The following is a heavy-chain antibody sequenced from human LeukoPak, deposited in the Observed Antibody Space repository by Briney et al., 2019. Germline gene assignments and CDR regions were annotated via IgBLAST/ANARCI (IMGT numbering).Heavy chain of an antibody. CDR3: AKEMYSGSYYSCFDY. Sequence: PGGSLRLSCVASGFSFSTYAMHWVRQTPGKGLEWVAIIWFDGSHQYYGDSVKGRFTISRDNSKNTLYLQMNSLRAEDTAVYYCAKEMYSGSYYSCFDYWGQGTLVTVSS. J-gene: IGHJ4*02. CDR2: IWFDGSHQ. CDR1: GFSFSTYA. D-gene: IGHD1-26*01. V-gene: IGHV3-33*06.